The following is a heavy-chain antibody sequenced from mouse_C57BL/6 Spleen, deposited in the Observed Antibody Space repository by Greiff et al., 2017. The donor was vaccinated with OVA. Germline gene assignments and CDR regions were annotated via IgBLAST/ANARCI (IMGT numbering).Heavy chain of an antibody. J-gene: IGHJ1*03. D-gene: IGHD4-1*01. V-gene: IGHV10-1*01. CDR3: VSQTGRGGYSDV. CDR2: IRSKSNNYAT. CDR1: GFSFNTYA. Sequence: EVKVVESGGGLVQPKGSLKLSCAASGFSFNTYAMNWVRQAPGKGLEWVARIRSKSNNYATYYADSVKDRFTISRDDSESMLYLQMNNLKTEDTAMYYCVSQTGRGGYSDVWGTGTTVTVSS.